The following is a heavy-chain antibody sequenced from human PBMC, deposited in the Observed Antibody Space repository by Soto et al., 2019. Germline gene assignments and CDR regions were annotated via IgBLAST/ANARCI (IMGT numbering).Heavy chain of an antibody. CDR1: GFTFSHYG. J-gene: IGHJ5*02. CDR2: ISNDGSNK. V-gene: IGHV3-30*18. Sequence: QVQLVESGGGVVQPGRSLRLSCAASGFTFSHYGMHWVRQAPGKGLEWVAVISNDGSNKYYADSVRGRFTISRDNSKNRLYLQINSLRPEDTAVYYCAKDRGYCISTSCLNWFDPWGQGTLVTVSS. CDR3: AKDRGYCISTSCLNWFDP. D-gene: IGHD2-2*01.